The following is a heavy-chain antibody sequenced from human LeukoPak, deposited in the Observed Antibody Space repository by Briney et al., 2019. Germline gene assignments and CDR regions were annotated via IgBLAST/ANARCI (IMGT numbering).Heavy chain of an antibody. D-gene: IGHD3-22*01. CDR2: INPNSGGT. CDR1: GYTFTGYY. CDR3: ARDLSSYYDSSGYYIFDY. V-gene: IGHV1-2*04. Sequence: ASVKVSCKASGYTFTGYYMHWVRQAPGQGLEWMGWINPNSGGTNYAQKFQGWVTMTRDTSISTAYMELSRLRSDDTAVYYCARDLSSYYDSSGYYIFDYWGQGTLVTVSS. J-gene: IGHJ4*02.